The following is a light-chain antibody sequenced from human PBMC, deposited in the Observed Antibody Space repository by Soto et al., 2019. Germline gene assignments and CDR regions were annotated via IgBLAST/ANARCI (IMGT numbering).Light chain of an antibody. Sequence: EIVLTQSPGTLSLSPGERATLSCRASQSVNGNYLTWYQQTPGQAPRLLIYGASSRATGIPDRFSGSGSGRDFTLTISRLEPEDFAVYYCKQYGSSFRYTFGQGTKLEIK. CDR3: KQYGSSFRYT. CDR2: GAS. CDR1: QSVNGNY. V-gene: IGKV3-20*01. J-gene: IGKJ2*01.